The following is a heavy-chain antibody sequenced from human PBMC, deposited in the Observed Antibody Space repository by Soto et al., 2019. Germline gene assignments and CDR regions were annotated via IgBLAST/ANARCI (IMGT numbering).Heavy chain of an antibody. CDR3: ARDKGASGGEFDV. V-gene: IGHV4-59*01. CDR2: IYYSGTT. Sequence: QVQLQESGPGLVKPSETLSLTCTVSGGSISSYYWSWIRQPPGKGLEWIGYIYYSGTTNYNPSLKSRVTMSVDTSKNQFSLKLSSVTAADTAVYYCARDKGASGGEFDVWGQGTPVTVSS. J-gene: IGHJ3*01. D-gene: IGHD2-15*01. CDR1: GGSISSYY.